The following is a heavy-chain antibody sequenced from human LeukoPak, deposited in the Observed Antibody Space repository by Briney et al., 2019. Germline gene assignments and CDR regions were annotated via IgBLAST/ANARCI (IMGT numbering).Heavy chain of an antibody. CDR3: ARDSPGAPFDP. V-gene: IGHV4-38-2*02. Sequence: SETLSLTCTVSGYSISSGYYWGWIRQPPGKGLEWIGSIYYSGSTYYNPSLKSRVTISVDTSKNQFSLKLSSVTAADTAVYYCARDSPGAPFDPWGQGTLVTVSS. D-gene: IGHD3-10*01. CDR1: GYSISSGYY. J-gene: IGHJ5*02. CDR2: IYYSGST.